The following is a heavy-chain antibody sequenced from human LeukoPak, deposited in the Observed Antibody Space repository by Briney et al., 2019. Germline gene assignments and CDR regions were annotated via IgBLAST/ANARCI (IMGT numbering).Heavy chain of an antibody. Sequence: SETLSLTCTVSGGSISSSSYYWGWIRQPPGKGLEWIASIYYSGSTCYNPSLKSRVTISVDTSKSQFSLKLTSVTAADTAVYYCARKSSAYCFDYWGQGTLVTVSS. V-gene: IGHV4-39*01. CDR1: GGSISSSSYY. J-gene: IGHJ4*02. CDR2: IYYSGST. CDR3: ARKSSAYCFDY.